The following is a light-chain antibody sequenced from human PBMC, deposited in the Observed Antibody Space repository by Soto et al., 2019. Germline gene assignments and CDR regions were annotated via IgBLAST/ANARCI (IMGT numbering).Light chain of an antibody. J-gene: IGKJ1*01. Sequence: DIQMTQSPSTLSASVGDRVTVTCRASQDIGSWLAWYQQKPGQAPTLLIFDASNLEDGVPSRFSAGGSGTEFTLTITGLQPDDFATYYCQQYDTYLWTFGQGTKVEVK. CDR1: QDIGSW. CDR3: QQYDTYLWT. CDR2: DAS. V-gene: IGKV1-5*01.